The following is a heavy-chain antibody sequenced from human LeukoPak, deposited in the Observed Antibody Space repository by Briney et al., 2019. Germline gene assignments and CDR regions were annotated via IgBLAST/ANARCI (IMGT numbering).Heavy chain of an antibody. J-gene: IGHJ4*02. CDR3: ARGSYCGGDCDPYYFDY. V-gene: IGHV4-34*01. CDR1: GGSFSGYY. D-gene: IGHD2-21*02. Sequence: KASETLSLTCAVYGGSFSGYYWSWIRQPPGKGLEWSGEINHSGSTNYNPSLKSRVTISVDTSKNQFSLKLSSVTAADTAVYYCARGSYCGGDCDPYYFDYWGQGTLVTVSS. CDR2: INHSGST.